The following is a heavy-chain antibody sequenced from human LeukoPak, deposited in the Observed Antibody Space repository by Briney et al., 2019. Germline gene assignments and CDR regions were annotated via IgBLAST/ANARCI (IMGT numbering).Heavy chain of an antibody. Sequence: LSLTCAVYGGSFSGYYWSWIRQPPGKGLEWVGFIRSKAYGGTTEYAASVKGRFTISRDDSKSIAYLQMNSLKTEDTAVYYCTKYQLLWGGWFDPWGQGTLVTVSS. CDR1: GGSFSGYY. V-gene: IGHV3-49*03. CDR2: IRSKAYGGTT. D-gene: IGHD2-2*01. CDR3: TKYQLLWGGWFDP. J-gene: IGHJ5*02.